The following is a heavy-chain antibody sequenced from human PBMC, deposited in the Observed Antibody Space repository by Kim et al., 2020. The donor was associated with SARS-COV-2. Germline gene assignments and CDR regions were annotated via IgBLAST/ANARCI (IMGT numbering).Heavy chain of an antibody. CDR1: GFAFSTFA. D-gene: IGHD3-22*01. CDR3: AKGLLGVHDNGDYYVPAYFDR. J-gene: IGHJ4*01. CDR2: ISGSAVKT. V-gene: IGHV3-23*01. Sequence: GGSLRLSCAASGFAFSTFAMSWVRQAPGKGLEWVSVISGSAVKTFYADSVKGRFTISRDKSTNTVYLQMNSLRGVDTAVYYCAKGLLGVHDNGDYYVPAYFDRWGHRTLVTVSS.